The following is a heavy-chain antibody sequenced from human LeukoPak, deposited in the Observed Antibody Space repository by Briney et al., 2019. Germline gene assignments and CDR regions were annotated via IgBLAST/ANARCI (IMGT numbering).Heavy chain of an antibody. CDR2: ISGSGGST. V-gene: IGHV3-23*01. D-gene: IGHD3-10*01. CDR3: AKAMVRGVIIPDAFDI. J-gene: IGHJ3*02. Sequence: GGSLRLSCAASGFTFNNYAMNWVRQAPGKGLEWVSAISGSGGSTYYADSVKGRFTISRDNSKNTLYLQMNSLRAEDTAVYYCAKAMVRGVIIPDAFDIWGQGTMVTVSS. CDR1: GFTFNNYA.